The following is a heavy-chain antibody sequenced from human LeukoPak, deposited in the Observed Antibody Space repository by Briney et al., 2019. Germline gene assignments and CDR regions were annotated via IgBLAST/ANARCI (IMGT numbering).Heavy chain of an antibody. J-gene: IGHJ3*02. CDR3: AKGFINYGDYDGAFDI. CDR2: ISGSGGST. Sequence: GGSLRLSCAASGFTFSSYAMSWVRQAPGKGLEWVSAISGSGGSTYYADSVKGRFTISRDNSKNTLYLQMNSLRAEDTAVYYCAKGFINYGDYDGAFDIWGQGTMVTVSS. CDR1: GFTFSSYA. V-gene: IGHV3-23*01. D-gene: IGHD4-17*01.